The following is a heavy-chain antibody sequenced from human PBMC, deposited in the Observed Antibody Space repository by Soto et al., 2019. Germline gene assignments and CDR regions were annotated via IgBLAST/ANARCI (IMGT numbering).Heavy chain of an antibody. CDR2: ISYDGSTT. J-gene: IGHJ6*02. Sequence: GGSLRLSCAASGFTFSSFGMHWVRQAPGKGLEWVALISYDGSTTLYTDSVKGRFTIARDNSKNILYLQMNSLTIEDTAVFYCARSTSSTLNYYYGMDVWGQGTTVTVSS. CDR1: GFTFSSFG. CDR3: ARSTSSTLNYYYGMDV. V-gene: IGHV3-30*03. D-gene: IGHD6-6*01.